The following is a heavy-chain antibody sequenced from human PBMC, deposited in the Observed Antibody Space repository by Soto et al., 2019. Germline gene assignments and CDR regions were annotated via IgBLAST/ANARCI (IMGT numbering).Heavy chain of an antibody. Sequence: QVQLVESGGGLVKPGGSLRLSCAASGFTFSDYYMSWVRQAPGKGLEWISYISSSGSTIFFAPSVKGRFTISRDNAKNSLDLQMDRLRAEDTAVYYCAKAPRGGVIITTYSAHIDLWGQGTLVTVSS. CDR1: GFTFSDYY. J-gene: IGHJ5*02. V-gene: IGHV3-11*01. D-gene: IGHD3-3*01. CDR2: ISSSGSTI. CDR3: AKAPRGGVIITTYSAHIDL.